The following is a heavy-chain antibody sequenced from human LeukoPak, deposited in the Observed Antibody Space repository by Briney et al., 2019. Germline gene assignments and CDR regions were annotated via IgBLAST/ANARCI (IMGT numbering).Heavy chain of an antibody. J-gene: IGHJ4*02. CDR1: GYTFTSNW. V-gene: IGHV5-51*01. D-gene: IGHD6-13*01. Sequence: GESLKISCSGSGYTFTSNWISWVRQMPGKGLEWMGSINPGDSETRYSPSFQGQVTMSADKSISTAYRQWSSLKASDTPMYYCAINPSGYHFDCWGEGALVTVSS. CDR2: INPGDSET. CDR3: AINPSGYHFDC.